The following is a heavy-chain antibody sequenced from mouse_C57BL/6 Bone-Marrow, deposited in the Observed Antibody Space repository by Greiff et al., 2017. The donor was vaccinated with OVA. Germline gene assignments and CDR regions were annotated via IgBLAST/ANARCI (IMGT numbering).Heavy chain of an antibody. J-gene: IGHJ1*03. CDR3: ARWLVRDWYFDV. D-gene: IGHD2-3*01. CDR2: IYPRSGNT. Sequence: VQLQQSGAELARPGASVKLSCKASGYTFTSYGISWVKQRPGQGLEWIGEIYPRSGNTYYNEKFKGKATLTADKSSSTAYMELRSLTSEDSAVYFCARWLVRDWYFDVWGTGTTVTVSS. CDR1: GYTFTSYG. V-gene: IGHV1-81*01.